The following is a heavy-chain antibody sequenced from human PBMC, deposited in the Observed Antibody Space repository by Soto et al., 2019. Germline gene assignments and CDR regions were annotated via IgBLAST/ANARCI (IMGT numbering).Heavy chain of an antibody. V-gene: IGHV3-30*18. J-gene: IGHJ6*02. CDR2: ISYDGSNK. CDR1: GFTFSSYG. D-gene: IGHD6-13*01. CDR3: AKQLAPYYYYYGMDV. Sequence: SLRLSCAASGFTFSSYGMHWVRQAPGKGLEWVAVISYDGSNKYYADSVKGRFTISRDNSKNTLYLQMNSLRAEDTAVYYCAKQLAPYYYYYGMDVWGQGTTVTVSS.